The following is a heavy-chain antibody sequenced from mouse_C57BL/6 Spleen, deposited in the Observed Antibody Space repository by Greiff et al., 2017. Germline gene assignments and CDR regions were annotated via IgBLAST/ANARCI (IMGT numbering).Heavy chain of an antibody. D-gene: IGHD1-1*01. Sequence: QVQLQQPGAELVKPGASVKLSCKASGYTFTSYWMHWVKQRPGRGLEWIGRIDPNSGGTKYNEKFKSKATLTVDKPSSTAYMQLSSLTSEDSAVYYWARITTVVAREYYAMDYWGQGTSVTVSS. CDR3: ARITTVVAREYYAMDY. CDR2: IDPNSGGT. J-gene: IGHJ4*01. CDR1: GYTFTSYW. V-gene: IGHV1-72*01.